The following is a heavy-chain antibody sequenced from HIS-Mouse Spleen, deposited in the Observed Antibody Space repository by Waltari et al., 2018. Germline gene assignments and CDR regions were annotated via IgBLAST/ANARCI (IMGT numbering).Heavy chain of an antibody. J-gene: IGHJ2*01. Sequence: QLQLQESGPGLVKPSETLSLTCTVSGRSIRSSSYYRGRIRQPPGKGLEWIGSIYYSGSTYYNPSLKSRVTISVDTSKNQFSLKLSSVTAADTAVYYCAREIPYSSSWYDWYFDLWGRGTLVTVSS. CDR3: AREIPYSSSWYDWYFDL. D-gene: IGHD6-13*01. V-gene: IGHV4-39*07. CDR1: GRSIRSSSYY. CDR2: IYYSGST.